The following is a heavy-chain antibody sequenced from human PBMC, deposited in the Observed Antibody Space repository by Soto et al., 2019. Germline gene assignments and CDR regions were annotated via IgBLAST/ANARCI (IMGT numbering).Heavy chain of an antibody. J-gene: IGHJ4*02. CDR1: GFPFTSYG. V-gene: IGHV3-30*03. CDR3: VGGQYYFDY. CDR2: ISYDGSDK. Sequence: QVQLVESGGGVVQPGRSLRLSCAASGFPFTSYGMHWVREGPDKGLEWVAIISYDGSDKYYADSGKGRFTISRDNSKYTLYLQMNGLRPEDTALYYCVGGQYYFDYRGQGTLVIVSS. D-gene: IGHD3-10*01.